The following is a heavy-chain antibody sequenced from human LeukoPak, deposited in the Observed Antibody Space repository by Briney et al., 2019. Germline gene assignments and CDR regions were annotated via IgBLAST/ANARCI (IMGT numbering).Heavy chain of an antibody. CDR2: IYPGDSDT. CDR3: AASPAWLQLVGLFDY. D-gene: IGHD5-24*01. V-gene: IGHV5-51*01. J-gene: IGHJ4*02. Sequence: GESLKISCKGSGYSFTSYWIGWVRQMPGKGLEWMGIIYPGDSDTRYSPSFQGQVTISADKSISTAYLQWSSLKASDTAMYYCAASPAWLQLVGLFDYWGQGTLVTVSS. CDR1: GYSFTSYW.